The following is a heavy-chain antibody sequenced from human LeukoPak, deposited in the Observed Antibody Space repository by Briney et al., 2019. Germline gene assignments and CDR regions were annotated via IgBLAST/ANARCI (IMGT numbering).Heavy chain of an antibody. CDR1: GFTVSSNS. D-gene: IGHD3-22*01. V-gene: IGHV3-53*01. CDR2: IYTGGNT. J-gene: IGHJ4*02. CDR3: ARGDDSGYYDYFDY. Sequence: GESLRLSCAASGFTVSSNSMSWVRQAPGKGLEWVSTIYTGGNTYYAASVKGRFTISRDFSKNTVFLHMNSLRAEDTAMYYCARGDDSGYYDYFDYWGQGALVTVSS.